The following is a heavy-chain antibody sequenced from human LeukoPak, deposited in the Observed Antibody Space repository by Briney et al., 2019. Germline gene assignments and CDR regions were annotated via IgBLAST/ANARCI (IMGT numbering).Heavy chain of an antibody. CDR1: GFTLSSYA. CDR2: ISDDGSNK. CDR3: AKDSYYGSGSPFDY. J-gene: IGHJ4*02. Sequence: GRSLRLSCAASGFTLSSYAIHWVRQAPGKGLEWVAVISDDGSNKYYADSAKGRFTISRDNSKNTLYLQMNSLRAEDTAVYYCAKDSYYGSGSPFDYWGQGTLVTVSS. V-gene: IGHV3-30*04. D-gene: IGHD3-10*01.